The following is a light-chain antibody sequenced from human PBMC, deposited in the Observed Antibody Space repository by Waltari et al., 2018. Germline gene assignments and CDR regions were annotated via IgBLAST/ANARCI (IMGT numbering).Light chain of an antibody. CDR3: QVWDYIQGV. Sequence: SFVPTQPPSVSVAPGKTPRLTRGGHHLGRKRVHWYQQKAGQAPVLVIHYISGRPTGIPERFSGSTAGDTATRSISRVEAGDEADYFCQVWDYIQGVFGGGTKLTVL. V-gene: IGLV3-21*04. CDR2: YIS. CDR1: HLGRKR. J-gene: IGLJ3*02.